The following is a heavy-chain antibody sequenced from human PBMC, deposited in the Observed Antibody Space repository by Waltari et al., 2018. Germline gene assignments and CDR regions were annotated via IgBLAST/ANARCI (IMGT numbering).Heavy chain of an antibody. CDR2: VNSDGSST. CDR1: GFTFHYSW. D-gene: IGHD6-19*01. J-gene: IGHJ6*02. Sequence: EVQLVESGGGLVQPGGSLRLSCAASGFTFHYSWMPGVRQAPGKGLVWVARVNSDGSSTSYADSVKGRFTVSRDSARNSLVLQMNSLRVEDTAVYFCAREHGAVAGLYYYVGMDVWGQGTTVIVSS. V-gene: IGHV3-74*03. CDR3: AREHGAVAGLYYYVGMDV.